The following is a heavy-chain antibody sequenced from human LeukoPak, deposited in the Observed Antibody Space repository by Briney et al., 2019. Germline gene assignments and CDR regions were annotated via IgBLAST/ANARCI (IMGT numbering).Heavy chain of an antibody. CDR1: GGSFSGYY. D-gene: IGHD1-26*01. V-gene: IGHV4-34*01. J-gene: IGHJ4*02. CDR3: ARGGIQPVGY. Sequence: SETLSLTCAVYGGSFSGYYWSWIRQPPGKGLEWIGEINHSGSTNYNPSLKSRVTISVDTSKNQFSLKLSSVTAADTAVYYCARGGIQPVGYWGQGTLVTVSS. CDR2: INHSGST.